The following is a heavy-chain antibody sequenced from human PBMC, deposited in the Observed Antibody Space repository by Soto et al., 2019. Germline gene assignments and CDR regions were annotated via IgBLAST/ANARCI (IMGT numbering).Heavy chain of an antibody. CDR2: INRSGST. CDR3: ARDRKYYDFWSGYSHYYYYYYMDV. D-gene: IGHD3-3*01. CDR1: GGSFSGYY. Sequence: PSETLSLTCAVYGGSFSGYYWSWIRQPPGKGLEWIGEINRSGSTNYNPSLKSRATISVDTSKNQFSLKLSSVTAADTAVYYCARDRKYYDFWSGYSHYYYYYYMDVWGKGTTVTVSS. V-gene: IGHV4-34*01. J-gene: IGHJ6*03.